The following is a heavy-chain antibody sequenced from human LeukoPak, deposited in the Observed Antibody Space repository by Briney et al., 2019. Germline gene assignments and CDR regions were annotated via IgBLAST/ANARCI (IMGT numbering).Heavy chain of an antibody. CDR3: ARDASITMIPNLGFDF. Sequence: ASVKVSCKASEYTFSNYYIHWVRQAPGQGLEWMGLVNPRGGSTVYAQKLQARVTLTRDTSTTTVYMELSSLRSEDTAIYYCARDASITMIPNLGFDFWGQGTLVTVSS. D-gene: IGHD3-22*01. CDR1: EYTFSNYY. V-gene: IGHV1-46*01. J-gene: IGHJ4*02. CDR2: VNPRGGST.